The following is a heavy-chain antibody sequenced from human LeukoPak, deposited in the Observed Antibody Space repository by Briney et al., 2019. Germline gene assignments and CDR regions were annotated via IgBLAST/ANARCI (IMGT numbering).Heavy chain of an antibody. Sequence: PSETLSLTCTVSGGSISSSSYYWGWIRQPPGKGLEWIGSIYYSGSTYNNPSLKSRVTISVDTSKNQFSLKLSSVTAADTAVYYCARNRYYYGSGNYGVPNWFDPWGQGTLVTVSS. J-gene: IGHJ5*02. CDR2: IYYSGST. CDR3: ARNRYYYGSGNYGVPNWFDP. CDR1: GGSISSSSYY. V-gene: IGHV4-39*01. D-gene: IGHD3-10*01.